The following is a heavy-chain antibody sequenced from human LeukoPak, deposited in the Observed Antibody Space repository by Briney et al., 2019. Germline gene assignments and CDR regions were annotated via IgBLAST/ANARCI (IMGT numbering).Heavy chain of an antibody. D-gene: IGHD3-10*01. CDR3: ARGGPPGVSKRGFYFDY. CDR1: GGTFSSYA. J-gene: IGHJ4*02. V-gene: IGHV1-69*13. Sequence: ASVKVSCKASGGTFSSYAISWVRQAPGQGLEWMGGIIPIFGTANYAQKFQGRVTITADESTSTAYMELSSLRSEDTAVYYCARGGPPGVSKRGFYFDYWGQGTLVTVSS. CDR2: IIPIFGTA.